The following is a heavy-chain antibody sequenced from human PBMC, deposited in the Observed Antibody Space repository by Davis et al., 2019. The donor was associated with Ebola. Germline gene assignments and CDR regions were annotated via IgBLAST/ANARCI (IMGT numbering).Heavy chain of an antibody. CDR2: ISAYNGNT. Sequence: AASVKVSCKASGYTFTSYGISWVRQAPGQGLEWMGWISAYNGNTNYAQKLQGRVTMTTDTSTSTAYMELRCLRSDDTAVYYCARDRSSSSSWPLYYYYGMDVWGQGTTVTVSS. V-gene: IGHV1-18*04. CDR3: ARDRSSSSSWPLYYYYGMDV. CDR1: GYTFTSYG. D-gene: IGHD6-13*01. J-gene: IGHJ6*02.